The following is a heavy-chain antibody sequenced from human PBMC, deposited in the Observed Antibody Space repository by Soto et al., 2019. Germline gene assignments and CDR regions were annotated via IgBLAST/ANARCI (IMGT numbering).Heavy chain of an antibody. CDR2: INPNSGGT. CDR1: GYTFTGYY. V-gene: IGHV1-2*04. CDR3: ASAVYSYGLYYGMDV. D-gene: IGHD5-18*01. J-gene: IGHJ6*02. Sequence: VASVKVSCKASGYTFTGYYMHWVRQAPGQGLEWMGWINPNSGGTNYAQKFQGWVTMTRDTSISTAYMELSRLRSDDTAVYYCASAVYSYGLYYGMDVWGQGTTVTVSS.